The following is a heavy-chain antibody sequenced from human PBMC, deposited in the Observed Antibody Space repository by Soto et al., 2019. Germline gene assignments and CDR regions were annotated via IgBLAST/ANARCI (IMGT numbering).Heavy chain of an antibody. CDR3: ARDPAP. CDR1: GGSISSGGYY. J-gene: IGHJ5*02. CDR2: IYNSGST. V-gene: IGHV4-31*03. Sequence: QVQLQESGPGLVKPSQTLSLTCTVSGGSISSGGYYWSWIRKHPGKGLEWIGYIYNSGSTDYNPCLKSRVTISACKSKNQFSLELSSVTAADRAVYYCARDPAPWGQGTLVTVSS.